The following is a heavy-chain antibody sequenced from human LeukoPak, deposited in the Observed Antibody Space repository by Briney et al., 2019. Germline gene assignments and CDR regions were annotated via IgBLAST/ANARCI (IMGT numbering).Heavy chain of an antibody. D-gene: IGHD3-3*01. CDR1: GFTFSSYE. CDR3: ASGPFYYFDY. Sequence: GGSLRLSCAASGFTFSSYEMNWVRQAPGKGLEWVSYISSSGSTIYYADSVKGRFTISRDNAKNSLYLQMNSLRADDTAVYYCASGPFYYFDYWGQGTLVTVSS. J-gene: IGHJ4*02. V-gene: IGHV3-48*03. CDR2: ISSSGSTI.